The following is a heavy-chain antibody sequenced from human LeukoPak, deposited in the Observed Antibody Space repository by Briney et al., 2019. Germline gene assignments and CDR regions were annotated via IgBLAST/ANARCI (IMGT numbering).Heavy chain of an antibody. CDR1: GFTFSSYG. D-gene: IGHD3-9*01. Sequence: PGGSLRLSCAASGFTFSSYGMHWVRQAPGKGLEWVAFIRFDGSNKYYADSVKGRFTISRDNSKNSLYLQMNSLRAEDTAVYYCARSIPRYDILTGYSYFDYWGQGTLVTVSS. CDR3: ARSIPRYDILTGYSYFDY. CDR2: IRFDGSNK. V-gene: IGHV3-30*02. J-gene: IGHJ4*02.